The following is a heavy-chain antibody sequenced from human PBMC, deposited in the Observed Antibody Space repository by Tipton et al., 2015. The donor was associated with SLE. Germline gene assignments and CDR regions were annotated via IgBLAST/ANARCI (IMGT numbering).Heavy chain of an antibody. CDR2: IIPIFGTA. J-gene: IGHJ2*01. Sequence: SCAASGFTFSSYAISWVRQAPGQGLEWMGGIIPIFGTANYAQKFQGRVTITADESTSTAYMELSSLRSEDTAVYYCARRGGNPPGWYFDLWGRGTLVTVSS. D-gene: IGHD4-23*01. CDR1: GFTFSSYA. CDR3: ARRGGNPPGWYFDL. V-gene: IGHV1-69*01.